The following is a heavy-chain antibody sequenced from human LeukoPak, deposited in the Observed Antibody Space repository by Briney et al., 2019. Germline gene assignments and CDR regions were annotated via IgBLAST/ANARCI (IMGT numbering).Heavy chain of an antibody. CDR3: ARAPRHTNSWHYFDY. CDR2: IYYSGDT. D-gene: IGHD2-2*01. Sequence: SETLSLTCTVSGGSISSGDYYWSWIRQHPGKGLEWIGYIYYSGDTYYNPSLKSRVTISMDTSGNQFSLKLSSVTAADTAVYYCARAPRHTNSWHYFDYWGQGTLVSVSS. CDR1: GGSISSGDYY. V-gene: IGHV4-31*02. J-gene: IGHJ4*02.